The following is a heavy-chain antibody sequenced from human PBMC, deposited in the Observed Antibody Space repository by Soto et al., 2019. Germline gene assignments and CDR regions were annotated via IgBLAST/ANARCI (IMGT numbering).Heavy chain of an antibody. V-gene: IGHV4-59*08. Sequence: SETLSLTCTVSGGSISSYYWSWIRQPPGKGLEWIGYIYYSGSTNYNPSLKSRVTISVDTSKNQFSLKLSPVTAADTAVYYCARYYCSSTSCSMDVWGKGTTVTVSS. CDR2: IYYSGST. J-gene: IGHJ6*03. CDR3: ARYYCSSTSCSMDV. D-gene: IGHD2-2*01. CDR1: GGSISSYY.